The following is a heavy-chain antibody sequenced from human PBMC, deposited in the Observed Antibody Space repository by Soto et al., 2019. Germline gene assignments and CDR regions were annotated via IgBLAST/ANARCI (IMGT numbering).Heavy chain of an antibody. CDR1: GYTFTRYG. CDR2: ISAYNSNT. CDR3: ARVGFCSSGSCALYSHDYFGMDV. Sequence: ASVKVSCKASGYTFTRYGISWVRQAPGQGVEWMGWISAYNSNTKYAQKFHGRVTMTTDTSTSTAYMELRSLTSDDTALYYCARVGFCSSGSCALYSHDYFGMDVWGQGTTVTVSS. D-gene: IGHD2-15*01. V-gene: IGHV1-18*01. J-gene: IGHJ6*02.